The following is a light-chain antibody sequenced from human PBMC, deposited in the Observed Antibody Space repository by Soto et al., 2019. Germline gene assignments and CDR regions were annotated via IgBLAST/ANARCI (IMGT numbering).Light chain of an antibody. J-gene: IGKJ1*01. CDR2: GAS. CDR3: HQYNYWPT. Sequence: EIVLTQSPGTLSLSPVERATLSCMASQSVSSNLAWYQQKPGQSPRLLIYGASTRATGIPVRFSGSGSGTEFTLTISSLQSEDFAVYYCHQYNYWPTFGQGTKVDIK. CDR1: QSVSSN. V-gene: IGKV3-15*01.